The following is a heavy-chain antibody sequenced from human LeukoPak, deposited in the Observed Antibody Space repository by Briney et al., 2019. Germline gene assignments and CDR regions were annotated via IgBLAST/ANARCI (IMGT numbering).Heavy chain of an antibody. J-gene: IGHJ5*02. CDR1: GGSISSGGYS. Sequence: SQTLSLTCTVSGGSISSGGYSWSWIRQPPGKGLEWIGYIYHSGSTYYNPSLKSRVTISVDRSKNQFSLKLSSVTAADTAVYYCAREYSGYDYWFDPWGQGTLVTVSS. CDR2: IYHSGST. V-gene: IGHV4-30-2*01. CDR3: AREYSGYDYWFDP. D-gene: IGHD5-12*01.